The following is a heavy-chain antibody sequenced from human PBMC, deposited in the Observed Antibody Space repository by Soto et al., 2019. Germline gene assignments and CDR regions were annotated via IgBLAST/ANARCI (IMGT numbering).Heavy chain of an antibody. V-gene: IGHV1-24*01. J-gene: IGHJ3*02. CDR2: FDPEDGET. CDR1: GYTLTELS. CDR3: ATGPFPPAPDAFDI. Sequence: ASVKVSCKVSGYTLTELSMHWVRQAPGKGLEWMGGFDPEDGETIYAQKFQGRVTMTEDTSTDTAYMELSSLRSEDTAVYYCATGPFPPAPDAFDIWGQGTMVTVSS.